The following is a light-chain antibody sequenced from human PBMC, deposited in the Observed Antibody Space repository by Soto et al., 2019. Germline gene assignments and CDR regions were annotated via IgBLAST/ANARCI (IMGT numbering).Light chain of an antibody. CDR2: GTS. J-gene: IGKJ1*01. CDR1: QSVSSN. V-gene: IGKV3-15*01. CDR3: QQYDNWPRT. Sequence: EIVMTQSPATLSVSPGGRATRSCRASQSVSSNLAWYQQKPGQAPRLLIYGTSTRAAGIPARFSGSGSGTEFTLTISSLQSEDFAFYYCQQYDNWPRTFGQGTKVDIK.